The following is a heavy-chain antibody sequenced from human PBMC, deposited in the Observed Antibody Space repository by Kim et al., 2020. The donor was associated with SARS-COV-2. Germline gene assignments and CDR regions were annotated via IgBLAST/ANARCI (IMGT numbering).Heavy chain of an antibody. J-gene: IGHJ5*02. CDR1: GFSLSTSGVG. Sequence: SGPTLVNPTHTLTLTCTFAGFSLSTSGVGVGGIRQPPGKALEWLALIYWDDDKRYSPSLKSRLTITKDTSKNQVVLTMTNMDPVDTATYYCAHSPSSGWYGDWFDPWGQGTLVTVSS. CDR3: AHSPSSGWYGDWFDP. V-gene: IGHV2-5*02. CDR2: IYWDDDK. D-gene: IGHD6-19*01.